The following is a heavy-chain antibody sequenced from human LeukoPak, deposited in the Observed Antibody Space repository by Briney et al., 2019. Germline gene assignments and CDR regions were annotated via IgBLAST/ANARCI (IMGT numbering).Heavy chain of an antibody. J-gene: IGHJ4*02. CDR2: INHSGST. D-gene: IGHD3-22*01. CDR3: ARESMIVDY. Sequence: SETLSLTCAVYGGSLSGYYWSWIRQPPGKGLEWIGEINHSGSTNYNPSLKSRVTISVDTSKNQFSLKLSSVTAADTAVYYCARESMIVDYWGQGTLVTVSS. V-gene: IGHV4-34*01. CDR1: GGSLSGYY.